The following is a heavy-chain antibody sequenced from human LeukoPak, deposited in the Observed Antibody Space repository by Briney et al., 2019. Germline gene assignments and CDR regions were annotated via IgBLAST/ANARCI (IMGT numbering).Heavy chain of an antibody. CDR3: ARLYDSSGYGYYFDY. Sequence: PSETLSLTCTVSGGSISSSSYYWGWIRQPPGKGLEWIGSIYYSGSTYYNPPLKSRVTISVDTSKNQFSLKLSSVTAADTAVYYCARLYDSSGYGYYFDYWGQGTLVTVSS. CDR2: IYYSGST. D-gene: IGHD3-22*01. J-gene: IGHJ4*02. V-gene: IGHV4-39*01. CDR1: GGSISSSSYY.